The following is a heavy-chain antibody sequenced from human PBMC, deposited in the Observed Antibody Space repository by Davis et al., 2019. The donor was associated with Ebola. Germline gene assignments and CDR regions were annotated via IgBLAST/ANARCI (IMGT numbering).Heavy chain of an antibody. CDR3: GRLGIAVPQSDH. CDR1: GFTFSGSS. CDR2: IRTKSNDYAT. V-gene: IGHV3-73*01. Sequence: GESLKISCVASGFTFSGSSIHWVRQAPGKGLEWVGRIRTKSNDYATAYGASVNGRFTISRDDSKNTAYLQMNSLQTDDTAVYYCGRLGIAVPQSDHWGQGTLVTVSS. D-gene: IGHD6-19*01. J-gene: IGHJ4*02.